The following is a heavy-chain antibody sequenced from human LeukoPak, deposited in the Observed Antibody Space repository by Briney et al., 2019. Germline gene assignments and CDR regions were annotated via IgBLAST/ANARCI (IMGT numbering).Heavy chain of an antibody. Sequence: GESLKISCKGSGYSFTTYWIAWVRQMPGEGLEWMGIIQPRDSETKYSPSFQGQVTISVDKSISTAYLQWNSLKASDTAIYYCARHGARSSWGTFDFWGQGALVTVSS. J-gene: IGHJ5*01. CDR1: GYSFTTYW. CDR2: IQPRDSET. V-gene: IGHV5-51*01. CDR3: ARHGARSSWGTFDF. D-gene: IGHD6-6*01.